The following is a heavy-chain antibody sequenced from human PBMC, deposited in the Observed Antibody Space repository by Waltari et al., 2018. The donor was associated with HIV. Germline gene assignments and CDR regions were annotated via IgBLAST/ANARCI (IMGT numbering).Heavy chain of an antibody. Sequence: EVQLVESGGGLVQPGGSLRLSCAVSGFTFSSYSMNWVRQAPGKGLEWVSYISGSSGTKYYADSVKGRFTISRDNAENSLYLQMDSLRVEDTAIYYCARGGSGWPNYWGQGTLVTVSS. J-gene: IGHJ4*02. CDR3: ARGGSGWPNY. CDR1: GFTFSSYS. CDR2: ISGSSGTK. D-gene: IGHD6-19*01. V-gene: IGHV3-48*04.